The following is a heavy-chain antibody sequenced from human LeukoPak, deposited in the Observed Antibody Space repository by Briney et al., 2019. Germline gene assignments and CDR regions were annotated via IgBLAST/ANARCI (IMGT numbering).Heavy chain of an antibody. J-gene: IGHJ4*02. Sequence: PSETLSLTCTVSGGSISSYYWSWIRQPPGKGLEWIGYIYYSGSTNYNPSLKSRVTISVDTSKNQFSLKLSSVTAADTAVYYCARDRSGSYSNWGQGTLVTVSS. D-gene: IGHD1-26*01. CDR3: ARDRSGSYSN. V-gene: IGHV4-59*01. CDR2: IYYSGST. CDR1: GGSISSYY.